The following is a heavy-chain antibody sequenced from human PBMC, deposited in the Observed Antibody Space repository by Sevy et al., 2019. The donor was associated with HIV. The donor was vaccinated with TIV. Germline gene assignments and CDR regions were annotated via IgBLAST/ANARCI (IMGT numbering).Heavy chain of an antibody. CDR1: GYTFSNYW. D-gene: IGHD2-2*01. CDR3: ARYPIVVVPAAEYYFDY. V-gene: IGHV5-51*01. CDR2: IYPGDSVT. Sequence: GESLKISCKGSGYTFSNYWIGWVRQMPGKGLEWMGVIYPGDSVTRYSPSFQGQVTMSADKSTSTAYQQWSSLKTSDTAIYYCARYPIVVVPAAEYYFDYWGQGTLVTVSS. J-gene: IGHJ4*02.